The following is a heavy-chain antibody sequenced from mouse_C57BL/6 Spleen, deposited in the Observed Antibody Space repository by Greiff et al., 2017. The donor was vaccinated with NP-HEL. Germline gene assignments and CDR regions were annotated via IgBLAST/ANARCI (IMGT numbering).Heavy chain of an antibody. Sequence: EVKLMESGAELVRPGASVKLSCTASGFNIKDDYMHWVKQRPEQGLEWIGWIDPENGDTEYASKFQGKATITADTSSNTAYLQLSSLTSEDTAVYYCTPRSKTFAYWGQGTLVTVSA. CDR2: IDPENGDT. V-gene: IGHV14-4*01. D-gene: IGHD1-1*01. CDR1: GFNIKDDY. CDR3: TPRSKTFAY. J-gene: IGHJ3*01.